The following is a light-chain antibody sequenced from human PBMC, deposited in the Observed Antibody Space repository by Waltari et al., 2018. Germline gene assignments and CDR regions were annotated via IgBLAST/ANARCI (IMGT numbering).Light chain of an antibody. CDR3: QQDYRRRT. CDR1: KSILFSFNVKNY. J-gene: IGKJ1*01. V-gene: IGKV4-1*01. Sequence: DIVLTQSPDSLAVSLGERASINCQSSKSILFSFNVKNYIAWYQQKPGQPPKLLIYWATTRECGVPDRFSSSASAKDSSLTISILQAENVTVYYCQQDYRRRTFGQGTKVEIK. CDR2: WAT.